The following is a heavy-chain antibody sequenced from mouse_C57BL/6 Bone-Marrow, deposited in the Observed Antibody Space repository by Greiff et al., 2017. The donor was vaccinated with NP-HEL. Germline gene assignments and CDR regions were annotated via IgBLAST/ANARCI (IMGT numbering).Heavy chain of an antibody. CDR1: EYEFPSHD. CDR2: INSDGGST. Sequence: EVKLVESGGGLVQPGESLKLSCESNEYEFPSHDMSWVRKTPEKRLELVAAINSDGGSTYYPDTMERRFIISRDNTKKTLYLQMSSLRSEDTAVYNCAKDDGYYGSDWYFDGWGTGTTVTVSS. J-gene: IGHJ1*03. D-gene: IGHD2-3*01. CDR3: AKDDGYYGSDWYFDG. V-gene: IGHV5-2*03.